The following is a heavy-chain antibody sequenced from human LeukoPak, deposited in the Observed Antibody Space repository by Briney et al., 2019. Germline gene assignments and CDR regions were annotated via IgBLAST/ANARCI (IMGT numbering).Heavy chain of an antibody. CDR2: ISWNSGSI. Sequence: GGSLRLSCAASGFTFSSYAMSWVRQAPGKGLEWVSGISWNSGSIGYADSVKGRFTISRDNAKNSLYLQMNSLRAEDTALYYCAKARRSFYSSSSFDYWGQGTLVTVSS. CDR1: GFTFSSYA. J-gene: IGHJ4*02. CDR3: AKARRSFYSSSSFDY. V-gene: IGHV3-9*01. D-gene: IGHD6-6*01.